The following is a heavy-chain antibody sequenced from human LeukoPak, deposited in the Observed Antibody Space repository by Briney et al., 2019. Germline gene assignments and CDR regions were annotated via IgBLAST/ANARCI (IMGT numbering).Heavy chain of an antibody. D-gene: IGHD3-9*01. V-gene: IGHV3-30-3*01. CDR3: AREGRYGRQNDY. Sequence: GGSLRLSCAASGFTFSSYAMHWVRQAPGKGLEWVAVISYDGSNKYYADSVKGRFTISRGNSKNTLYLQMNSLRAEDTAVYYCAREGRYGRQNDYWGQGTLVTVSS. CDR1: GFTFSSYA. CDR2: ISYDGSNK. J-gene: IGHJ4*02.